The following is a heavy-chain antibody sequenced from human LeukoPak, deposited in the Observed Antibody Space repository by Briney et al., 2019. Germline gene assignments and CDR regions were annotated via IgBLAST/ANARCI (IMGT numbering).Heavy chain of an antibody. CDR2: IYYSGST. CDR1: GGSISSGDYY. D-gene: IGHD2-2*01. Sequence: SQTLSLTCTVSGGSISSGDYYWSWIRQPPGKGLECIGYIYYSGSTYYNPSLKRRVTISVDTSKNQFSLKLSSVTAADTAVYYCARDPGPYCSSTSCYFGNWFDPWGQGTLVTVSS. CDR3: ARDPGPYCSSTSCYFGNWFDP. V-gene: IGHV4-30-4*08. J-gene: IGHJ5*02.